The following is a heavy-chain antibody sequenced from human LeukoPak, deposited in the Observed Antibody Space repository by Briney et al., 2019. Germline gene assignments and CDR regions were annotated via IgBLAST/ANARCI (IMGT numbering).Heavy chain of an antibody. V-gene: IGHV1-18*01. CDR1: GYTFTRYG. D-gene: IGHD4-23*01. CDR3: ARCVGVVSPYYMDV. J-gene: IGHJ6*03. CDR2: FSAYNGNT. Sequence: AGVKVSCKSSGYTFTRYGIRWVRQAPGQGLEWMGWFSAYNGNTNNAQKLQGRVTMTTDTSTSTAYMELRGLGSDAAAVYYCARCVGVVSPYYMDVWGKGTTVTVSS.